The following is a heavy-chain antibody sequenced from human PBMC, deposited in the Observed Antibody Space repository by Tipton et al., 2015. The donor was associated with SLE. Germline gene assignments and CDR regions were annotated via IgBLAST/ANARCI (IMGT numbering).Heavy chain of an antibody. V-gene: IGHV3-21*03. D-gene: IGHD6-13*01. Sequence: GSLRLSCAASGFTFSSYSMNWVRQAPGKGLEWVSSISSSSSYVYYADSVKGRFTISRDNAKNSLYLQMNSLRAEDTAVYYCARDPFATGIAAAGHGVIWGQGTMVTVSS. CDR3: ARDPFATGIAAAGHGVI. J-gene: IGHJ3*02. CDR1: GFTFSSYS. CDR2: ISSSSSYV.